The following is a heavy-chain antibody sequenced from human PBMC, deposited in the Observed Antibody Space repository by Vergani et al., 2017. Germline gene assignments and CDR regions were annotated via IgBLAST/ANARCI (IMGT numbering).Heavy chain of an antibody. Sequence: VQLLESGGGLVQPGGSLRLSCAASGFTFSSYAMSWVRQPPGKGLEWIGEINHSGSTNYNPSLKSRVTISVDTSKNQFSLKLSSVTAADTAVYYCARGSSSWQTDYWGQGTLVTVSS. J-gene: IGHJ4*02. CDR1: GFTFSSYA. D-gene: IGHD6-13*01. CDR2: INHSGST. V-gene: IGHV4-34*01. CDR3: ARGSSSWQTDY.